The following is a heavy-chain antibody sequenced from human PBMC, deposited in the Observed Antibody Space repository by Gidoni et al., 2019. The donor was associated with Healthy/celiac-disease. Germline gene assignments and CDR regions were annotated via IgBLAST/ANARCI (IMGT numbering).Heavy chain of an antibody. V-gene: IGHV3-23*01. D-gene: IGHD2-15*01. J-gene: IGHJ3*02. CDR2: ISGSGVST. Sequence: EVQLLESGGGLVPTGGSLRPSCAAAGFTLRSYAMTWVRPARGKGLGWVSAISGSGVSTYYADTGKGRITISRDNSKSPLYLQRNSLRAEDTAVYYCAKDERWGIVVVVAATTKNPDAFDIWGQGTMVTVSS. CDR3: AKDERWGIVVVVAATTKNPDAFDI. CDR1: GFTLRSYA.